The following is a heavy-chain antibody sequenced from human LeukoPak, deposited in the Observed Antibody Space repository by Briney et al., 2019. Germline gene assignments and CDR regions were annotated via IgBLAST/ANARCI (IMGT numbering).Heavy chain of an antibody. J-gene: IGHJ4*02. D-gene: IGHD3-3*01. CDR3: AGELHDFWSGYFDY. CDR1: GGTSSSYA. Sequence: SVKVSCKASGGTSSSYAISWVRQAPGQGLEWMGGIIPIFGTANYAQKFQGRVTITADESTSTAYMELSSLRSEDTAVYYCAGELHDFWSGYFDYWGQGTLVTVPS. V-gene: IGHV1-69*13. CDR2: IIPIFGTA.